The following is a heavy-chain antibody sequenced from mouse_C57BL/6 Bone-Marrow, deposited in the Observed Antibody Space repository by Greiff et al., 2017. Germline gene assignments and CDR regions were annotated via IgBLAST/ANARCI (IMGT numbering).Heavy chain of an antibody. V-gene: IGHV1-62-2*01. J-gene: IGHJ3*01. CDR2: FYPGRGSI. D-gene: IGHD2-2*01. CDR1: GYTFTEYT. Sequence: QVQLQQSGAELVKPGASVTLSCKASGYTFTEYTIHWVKQRSGQGLELIGWFYPGRGSIKYNEKFKDKATLTADNSSSTVYMELSRLTSEDSAVYFCARHEEGLWLRRSWFAYWGQGTLVTVSA. CDR3: ARHEEGLWLRRSWFAY.